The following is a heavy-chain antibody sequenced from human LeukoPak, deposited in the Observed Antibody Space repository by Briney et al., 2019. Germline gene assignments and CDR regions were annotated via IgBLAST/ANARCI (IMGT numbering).Heavy chain of an antibody. D-gene: IGHD3-3*01. V-gene: IGHV3-74*01. J-gene: IGHJ6*03. Sequence: PGGSLRPSCAASGFTFSSYWMHWVRQAPGKGLVWVSRINSDGSSTSYADSVKGRFTISRDNAKNTLYLQMNSLRAEDTAVYYCARDRGLGVVHYYYYYMDVWGKGTTVTVSS. CDR2: INSDGSST. CDR1: GFTFSSYW. CDR3: ARDRGLGVVHYYYYYMDV.